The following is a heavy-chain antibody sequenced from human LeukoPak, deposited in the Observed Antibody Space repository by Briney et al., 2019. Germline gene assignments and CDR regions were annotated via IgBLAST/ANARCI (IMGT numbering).Heavy chain of an antibody. CDR1: GGSISSDTCY. D-gene: IGHD5-18*01. J-gene: IGHJ4*02. V-gene: IGHV4-61*02. Sequence: SQTLSPTCTVSGGSISSDTCYWSWIRQPAGKGLEWIGRMYNSGSTNYNPSLKSRVTISVDTSNNQFSLRLSSVTAADTAVYYCARAPYPYSYGYLYFDYWGQGTLVTVSS. CDR3: ARAPYPYSYGYLYFDY. CDR2: MYNSGST.